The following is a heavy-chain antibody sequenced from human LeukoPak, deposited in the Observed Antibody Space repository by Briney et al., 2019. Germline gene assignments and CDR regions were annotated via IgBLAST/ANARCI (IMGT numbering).Heavy chain of an antibody. D-gene: IGHD3-10*01. CDR2: INHTGST. Sequence: SETLSLTCAVYGGSFSGYYCSWVRQPPGNGLGWVGEINHTGSTNSHPSLKSRVTISVDQSKHQLTRNLSAVTAADTPAYYCARRGGAITMVRGVVPYYYYMDVWGKGTTVAVSS. CDR3: ARRGGAITMVRGVVPYYYYMDV. CDR1: GGSFSGYY. J-gene: IGHJ6*03. V-gene: IGHV4-34*01.